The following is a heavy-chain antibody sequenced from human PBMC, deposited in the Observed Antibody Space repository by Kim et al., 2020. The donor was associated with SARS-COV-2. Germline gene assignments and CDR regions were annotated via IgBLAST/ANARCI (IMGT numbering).Heavy chain of an antibody. D-gene: IGHD3-10*01. V-gene: IGHV4-31*03. J-gene: IGHJ6*02. CDR2: IYYSGST. CDR3: ARGSYYYGSGSSGNYYYYYGMDV. Sequence: SETLSLTCTVSGGSISSGGYYWSWIRQHPGKGLEWIGYIYYSGSTYYNPSLKSRVTISVDTSKNQFSLKLSSVTAADTAVYYCARGSYYYGSGSSGNYYYYYGMDVWGQGTTVTVSS. CDR1: GGSISSGGYY.